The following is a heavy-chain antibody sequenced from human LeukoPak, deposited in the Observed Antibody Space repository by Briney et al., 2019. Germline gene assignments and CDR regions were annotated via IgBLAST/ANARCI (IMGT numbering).Heavy chain of an antibody. Sequence: GGSLRLXCAASGFTFSSYGMHWVRQAPGKGLEWVAFIGYDGSNKYYADSVKGGFTISRDNSKNTLYLQMNSLRAEDTAVYYCAKDGGGGYDFWSGYYRNTYYFDYWGQGTLVTVSS. CDR2: IGYDGSNK. CDR1: GFTFSSYG. J-gene: IGHJ4*02. CDR3: AKDGGGGYDFWSGYYRNTYYFDY. V-gene: IGHV3-30*02. D-gene: IGHD3-3*01.